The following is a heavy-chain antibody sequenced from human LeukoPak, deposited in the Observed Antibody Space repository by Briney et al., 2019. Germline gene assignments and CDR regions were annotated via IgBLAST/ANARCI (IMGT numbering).Heavy chain of an antibody. CDR2: TLHRSEWYN. CDR1: GDSVSSNSVA. J-gene: IGHJ3*01. D-gene: IGHD6-25*01. Sequence: SQTLSLTCAISGDSVSSNSVAWNWIRQSPSRGLEWLGRTLHRSEWYNDYALSVKSRITITPDTSKNQFSLQLNSVSPEDTAVYYCARGRASAFDVWGQGTMVTVSS. V-gene: IGHV6-1*01. CDR3: ARGRASAFDV.